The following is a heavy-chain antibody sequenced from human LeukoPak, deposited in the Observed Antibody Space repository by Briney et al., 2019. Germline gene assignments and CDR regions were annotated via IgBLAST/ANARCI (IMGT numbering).Heavy chain of an antibody. V-gene: IGHV3-30*02. Sequence: SGGSLRLSCAASGFTFSSYGMHWVRQAPGKGLEWVAFIRYDGSNKYYADSVKGRFTISRDNSKNTLYLQMNSLRAEDTAVYYCAKDAHRLGYCSSTSCYVDAFDIWGQGTMVTVSS. J-gene: IGHJ3*02. D-gene: IGHD2-2*01. CDR1: GFTFSSYG. CDR2: IRYDGSNK. CDR3: AKDAHRLGYCSSTSCYVDAFDI.